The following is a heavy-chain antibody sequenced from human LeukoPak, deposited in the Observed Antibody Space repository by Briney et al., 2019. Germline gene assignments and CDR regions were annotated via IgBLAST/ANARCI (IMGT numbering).Heavy chain of an antibody. Sequence: SVKVSCKASGYTFTSYGISWARQAPGQGLEWMGGIIPIFGTANYAQKFQGRVTITADESTSTAYMELSSLRSEDTAVYYCARGSEMATITGDAFDIWGQGTMVTVSS. CDR3: ARGSEMATITGDAFDI. J-gene: IGHJ3*02. CDR2: IIPIFGTA. CDR1: GYTFTSYG. D-gene: IGHD5-24*01. V-gene: IGHV1-69*13.